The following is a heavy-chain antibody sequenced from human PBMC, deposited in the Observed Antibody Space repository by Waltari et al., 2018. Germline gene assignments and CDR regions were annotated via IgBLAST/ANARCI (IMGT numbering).Heavy chain of an antibody. D-gene: IGHD3-3*01. CDR3: ARYYDFWGGFSSFDY. J-gene: IGHJ4*02. Sequence: QVQLVQSGPEVKKPGASVKVSCKTSGYTFINYGISWVRQAPGQGLEWMGWIRAYSGKTDLTQKCQGRLTMTTDTSTNTGYMELTSLTSDDTAVYYCARYYDFWGGFSSFDYWGQGTLVTVSS. CDR1: GYTFINYG. V-gene: IGHV1-18*01. CDR2: IRAYSGKT.